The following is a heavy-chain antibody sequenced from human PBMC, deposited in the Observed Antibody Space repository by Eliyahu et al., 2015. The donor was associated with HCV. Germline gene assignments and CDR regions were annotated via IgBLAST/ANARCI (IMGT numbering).Heavy chain of an antibody. CDR3: ARGRGGPSGSYYFDF. V-gene: IGHV1-2*06. Sequence: QVQLVQSGAEVMQPGASVKVSCQASGYTFTYYFIPWVRQAPGQGLEWLGRINGNSGATKSTENFQDRVTMTRDTSSSTVDMELTRLTSDDTAVYYCARGRGGPSGSYYFDFWGQGTLVTVSS. J-gene: IGHJ4*02. CDR2: INGNSGAT. CDR1: GYTFTYYF. D-gene: IGHD1-26*01.